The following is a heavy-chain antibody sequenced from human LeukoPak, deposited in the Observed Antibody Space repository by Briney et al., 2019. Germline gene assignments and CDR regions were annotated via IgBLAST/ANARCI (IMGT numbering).Heavy chain of an antibody. CDR1: GFSFSNYG. J-gene: IGHJ4*02. V-gene: IGHV3-30*02. CDR2: IRYDGTIK. Sequence: PGGSLRLSCAASGFSFSNYGMHWVRQAPGKGLEWVAFIRYDGTIKYYADSVKGRFTISRDNAKNSLYLQMNSLRAEDTAVYYCARDLGYYDSSGYGYWGQGTLVTVSS. CDR3: ARDLGYYDSSGYGY. D-gene: IGHD3-22*01.